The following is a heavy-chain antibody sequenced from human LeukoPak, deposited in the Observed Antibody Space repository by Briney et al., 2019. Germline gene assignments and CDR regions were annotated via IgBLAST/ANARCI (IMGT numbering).Heavy chain of an antibody. CDR1: GFTFNSHG. J-gene: IGHJ4*02. CDR2: IWYDGNDG. D-gene: IGHD1/OR15-1a*01. CDR3: ARTDRTNNGPRE. Sequence: GGSLRLSCAASGFTFNSHGMHWVRQAPGKGLEWVAVIWYDGNDGYYADSVKGRFTISRDNSKNMLHLQMDSLRAEDTAVYYCARTDRTNNGPREWGQGTLVTVSS. V-gene: IGHV3-33*01.